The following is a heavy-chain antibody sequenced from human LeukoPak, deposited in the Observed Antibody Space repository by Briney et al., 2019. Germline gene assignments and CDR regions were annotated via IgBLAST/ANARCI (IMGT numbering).Heavy chain of an antibody. Sequence: PPGGSLRLSCAASGFTFSSYEMNWVRQAPGKGLEWVSYISSGSTIYYADSVKGRFTISRDNAKNSLYLQMNSLRAEDTAVYYCARVAVAGIFLDYWGQGTLVTVSS. CDR2: ISSGSTI. J-gene: IGHJ4*02. D-gene: IGHD6-19*01. CDR1: GFTFSSYE. CDR3: ARVAVAGIFLDY. V-gene: IGHV3-48*03.